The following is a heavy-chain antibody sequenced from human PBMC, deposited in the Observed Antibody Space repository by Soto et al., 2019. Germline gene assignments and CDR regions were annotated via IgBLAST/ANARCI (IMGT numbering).Heavy chain of an antibody. V-gene: IGHV4-61*01. J-gene: IGHJ6*02. CDR3: ARVLAAAGRMGSYYYYGMDV. D-gene: IGHD6-13*01. Sequence: SLALTCTTSVGSDRGGRYYGGWSRQHAGRGLEWIGYIYYSGSTNYNPSLKSRVTISVDTSKNQFSLKLSSVTAADTAVYYCARVLAAAGRMGSYYYYGMDVWGQGTTVTVSS. CDR1: VGSDRGGRYY. CDR2: IYYSGST.